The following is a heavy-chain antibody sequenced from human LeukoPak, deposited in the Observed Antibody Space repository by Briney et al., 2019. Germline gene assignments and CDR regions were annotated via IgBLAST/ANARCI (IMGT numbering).Heavy chain of an antibody. CDR1: GGSISSYY. CDR2: IYTSGST. CDR3: ARSPPAITTRTVGAFDI. D-gene: IGHD3-22*01. J-gene: IGHJ3*02. V-gene: IGHV4-4*07. Sequence: SETLSLTCTVSGGSISSYYWSWIRQRAGKGLEWIGRIYTSGSTNYNPSLKSRVTMSVDTSKNQFSLKLSSVTAADTAVYYCARSPPAITTRTVGAFDIWGQGTMVTAAS.